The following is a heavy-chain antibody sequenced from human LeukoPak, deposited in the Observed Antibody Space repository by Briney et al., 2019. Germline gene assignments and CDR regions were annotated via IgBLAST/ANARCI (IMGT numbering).Heavy chain of an antibody. J-gene: IGHJ4*02. CDR2: ISGSGGST. D-gene: IGHD3-10*01. Sequence: PGGSLRLSCAASGFTFSSYAMSWVRQAPGKGLEWVSAISGSGGSTYYADSVKGRFTISRDNSKNTLYLQMNSLRAEDTAVYYCAKNRITMVRGVIKVVDYWGQGTLVTVSS. CDR1: GFTFSSYA. CDR3: AKNRITMVRGVIKVVDY. V-gene: IGHV3-23*01.